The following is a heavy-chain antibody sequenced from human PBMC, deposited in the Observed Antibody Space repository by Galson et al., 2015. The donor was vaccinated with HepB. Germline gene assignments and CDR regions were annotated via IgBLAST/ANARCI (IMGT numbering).Heavy chain of an antibody. J-gene: IGHJ5*02. CDR2: IIPMFRTA. V-gene: IGHV1-69*13. CDR1: GGAFSNYA. D-gene: IGHD3-16*01. CDR3: ARGTTGDYDGWFDP. Sequence: SVKVSCKASGGAFSNYAINWVRQAPGRGLEWMGGIIPMFRTANYAQKFQGRVTITADESTSTVYMEQRSLRSEDTAVYYCARGTTGDYDGWFDPWGQGTLVTVSS.